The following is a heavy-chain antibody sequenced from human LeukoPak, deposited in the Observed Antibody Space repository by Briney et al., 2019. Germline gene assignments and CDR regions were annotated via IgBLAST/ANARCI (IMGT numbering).Heavy chain of an antibody. D-gene: IGHD6-6*01. CDR1: GFAFSDYS. Sequence: PGGSLRLSCVASGFAFSDYSMNWVRQAPGKGLEWVSYISSSDNTIHYADSVKGRFTISRDNAKNSLYLEMNSLRDEDTAVYYCARVHREYSYGRLDYWGQGTLVTVSS. J-gene: IGHJ4*02. V-gene: IGHV3-48*02. CDR2: ISSSDNTI. CDR3: ARVHREYSYGRLDY.